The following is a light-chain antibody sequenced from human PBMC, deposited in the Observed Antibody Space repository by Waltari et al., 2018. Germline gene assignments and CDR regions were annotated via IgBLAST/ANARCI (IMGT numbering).Light chain of an antibody. V-gene: IGKV1-39*01. CDR1: QTISDY. Sequence: DIQMTQSPPSLSAFVGDRVVITCRASQTISDYLNWYQQKPGKAPKLLIYAASSLQTGVPSRFSGSGSGTDFTRTISGLQPEDIATYYCQQSYSTWTFGQGTKVELK. J-gene: IGKJ1*01. CDR2: AAS. CDR3: QQSYSTWT.